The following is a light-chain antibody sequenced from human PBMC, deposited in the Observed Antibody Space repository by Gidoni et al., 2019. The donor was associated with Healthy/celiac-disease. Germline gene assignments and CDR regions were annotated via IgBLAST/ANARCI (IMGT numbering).Light chain of an antibody. Sequence: QSVLTQPPSACGTPGQMVTISCSGSSSNIGSNTGNWYQQLPGTAPKLLIFSNHQRPSGVPDRFSGSKSGTSASLAISGLQSEDEADYYCAAWDDSLNGWVFGGGTKLTVL. V-gene: IGLV1-44*01. CDR3: AAWDDSLNGWV. J-gene: IGLJ3*02. CDR2: SNH. CDR1: SSNIGSNT.